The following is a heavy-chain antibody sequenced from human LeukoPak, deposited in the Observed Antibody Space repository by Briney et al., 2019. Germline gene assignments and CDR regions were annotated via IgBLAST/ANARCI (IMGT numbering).Heavy chain of an antibody. D-gene: IGHD3-10*01. Sequence: ASVKVSCKASGYTFTAYYIYWVRQAPGQGLEWMGWINPKNGGTNYAQKLQGRVTMTTDTSTSTAYMELRSLRSDDTAVYYCARDKSITMVRGVKWFDPWGQGTLVTVSS. CDR2: INPKNGGT. J-gene: IGHJ5*02. CDR1: GYTFTAYY. V-gene: IGHV1-18*04. CDR3: ARDKSITMVRGVKWFDP.